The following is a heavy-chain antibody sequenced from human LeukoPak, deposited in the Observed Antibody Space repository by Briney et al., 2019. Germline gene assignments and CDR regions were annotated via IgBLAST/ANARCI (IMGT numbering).Heavy chain of an antibody. CDR1: GFTFSSYG. CDR3: ARDPQWRSRSVNLAAGGGGSWFDP. J-gene: IGHJ5*02. D-gene: IGHD6-13*01. CDR2: IWYDGSNK. V-gene: IGHV3-33*01. Sequence: PGGSLRLSCAASGFTFSSYGMHWVRQAPGKGLEWVAVIWYDGSNKYYADSVKGRFTISRDNSKNTLYLQMNSLRAEDTAVYYCARDPQWRSRSVNLAAGGGGSWFDPWGQGTLVTVSS.